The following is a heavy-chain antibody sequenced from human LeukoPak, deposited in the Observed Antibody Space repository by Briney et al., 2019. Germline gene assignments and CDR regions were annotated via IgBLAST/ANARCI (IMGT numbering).Heavy chain of an antibody. J-gene: IGHJ4*02. Sequence: ASVKVSCKASGYTFTGYYMHWVRQAPGQGLEWMGWINPNSGGTNYAQKFQGRVTMTRDTSISTAYMEPSRLRSDDTAVYYCARDSRMITFGGVIAPYYFDYWGQGTLVTVSS. CDR2: INPNSGGT. CDR1: GYTFTGYY. D-gene: IGHD3-16*02. CDR3: ARDSRMITFGGVIAPYYFDY. V-gene: IGHV1-2*02.